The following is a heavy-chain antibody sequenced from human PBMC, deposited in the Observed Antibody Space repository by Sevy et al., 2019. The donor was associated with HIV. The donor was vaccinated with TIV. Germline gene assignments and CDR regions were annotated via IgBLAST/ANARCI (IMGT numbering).Heavy chain of an antibody. D-gene: IGHD3-16*02. Sequence: SETLSLTCAVSGSSISGGYYWGWIRQPPGKGLEWIGNIYHSGSTYSNPSLKSRVTISLHTSKKQFSLKLSSVTAADTAVYYCARATGSYPAEYFQYWGQGTLVTVSS. J-gene: IGHJ1*01. CDR3: ARATGSYPAEYFQY. V-gene: IGHV4-38-2*01. CDR2: IYHSGST. CDR1: GSSISGGYY.